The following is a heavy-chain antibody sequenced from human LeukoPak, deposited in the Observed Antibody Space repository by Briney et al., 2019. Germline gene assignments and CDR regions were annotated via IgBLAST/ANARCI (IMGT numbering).Heavy chain of an antibody. D-gene: IGHD2-2*01. CDR2: ISYDGSNK. Sequence: PGGSLRLSCAASGFTFSSYVMHWVRQAPGKGLEWVAVISYDGSNKYYADSVKGRFTISRDNSKNTLYLQMNSLRAEDTAVYYCARDPGTVVVPSTMSDGDFDYWGQGTLVTVSS. CDR1: GFTFSSYV. J-gene: IGHJ4*02. V-gene: IGHV3-30-3*01. CDR3: ARDPGTVVVPSTMSDGDFDY.